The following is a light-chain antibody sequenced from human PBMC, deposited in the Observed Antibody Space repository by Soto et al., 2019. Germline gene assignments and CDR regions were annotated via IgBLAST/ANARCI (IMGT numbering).Light chain of an antibody. Sequence: DIQMTQSPSTLSASVGDRVTMTCRASQSISSWLAWYQQKPGKAPKLLIQQASSLESGVPSRFSGSGSGTEFTLTISSLQPDDFATYYCQQYNTFSLTFGQGTKVDIK. CDR1: QSISSW. V-gene: IGKV1-5*03. CDR2: QAS. J-gene: IGKJ1*01. CDR3: QQYNTFSLT.